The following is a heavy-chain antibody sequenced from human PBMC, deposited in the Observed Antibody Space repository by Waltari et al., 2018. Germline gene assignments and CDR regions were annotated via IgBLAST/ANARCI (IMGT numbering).Heavy chain of an antibody. J-gene: IGHJ3*02. D-gene: IGHD6-19*01. CDR1: GGSISSYY. Sequence: QVQLQESGPGLVKPSETLSLTCTVSGGSISSYYWSWIRQPAGEGLGWIGRSYTRGSTNYIPSRNGRVTMSVETAKNQFSLKLSSVTAADTAVDYCARDVGDPWMAGNGEGAFDIWGQGTMVTVSS. CDR3: ARDVGDPWMAGNGEGAFDI. CDR2: SYTRGST. V-gene: IGHV4-4*07.